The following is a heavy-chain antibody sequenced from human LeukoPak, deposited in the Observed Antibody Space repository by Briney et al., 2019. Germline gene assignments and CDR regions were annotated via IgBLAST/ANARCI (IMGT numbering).Heavy chain of an antibody. V-gene: IGHV3-30*02. J-gene: IGHJ6*03. CDR1: GFTFCSHG. CDR2: LRYDGSNK. Sequence: GGSLRLSLAASGFTFCSHGMHWVRQAPGKGVEGGAFLRYDGSNKYYADSVKGRFTISRDNSKNTLYLQMNSLRAEDTAVYYCAKTGSSGVRGYYYMDVWGKGTTVTISS. CDR3: AKTGSSGVRGYYYMDV. D-gene: IGHD6-19*01.